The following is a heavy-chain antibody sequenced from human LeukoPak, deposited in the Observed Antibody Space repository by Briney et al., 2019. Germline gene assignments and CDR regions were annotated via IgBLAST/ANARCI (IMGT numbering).Heavy chain of an antibody. V-gene: IGHV3-23*01. CDR2: IGINGI. D-gene: IGHD2-2*01. CDR1: GFTFSSFA. CDR3: AKDRVTYGEYQFDY. J-gene: IGHJ4*02. Sequence: PAGSLRLSCAASGFTFSSFAMSWVRQAPRKGLDRVSTIGINGIFYADSVKGRFTISRDNSKNTLYLQMNSLRVDDTAVYYCAKDRVTYGEYQFDYWGQGTLVTVSS.